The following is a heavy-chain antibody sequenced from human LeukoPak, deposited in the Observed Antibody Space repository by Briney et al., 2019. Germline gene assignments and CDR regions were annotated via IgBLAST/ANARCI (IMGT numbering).Heavy chain of an antibody. J-gene: IGHJ5*02. D-gene: IGHD2-2*02. CDR3: ARDDVYCSSTSCYNNWFDP. V-gene: IGHV4-4*07. CDR2: IYTSGST. Sequence: SETLSLTCTVPGGSISSYYWSWIREPAGKGLERIGRIYTSGSTNYNPSLKSRVTMSVDTSKNQFSLKLSSVTAADTAVYYCARDDVYCSSTSCYNNWFDPWGQGTLVTVSS. CDR1: GGSISSYY.